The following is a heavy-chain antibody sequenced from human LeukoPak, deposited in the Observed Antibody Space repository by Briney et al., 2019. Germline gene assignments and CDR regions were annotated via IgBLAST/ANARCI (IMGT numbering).Heavy chain of an antibody. CDR2: ISWNSGSI. D-gene: IGHD6-13*01. J-gene: IGHJ4*02. V-gene: IGHV3-9*01. CDR1: GFTFDDYA. CDR3: AKGAAADAMFFDY. Sequence: GRSLRLSCAASGFTFDDYAMHWVRQAPGKGLEWVSGISWNSGSIGYADSVKGRFTISRDNAKNSLYLQMNSLRAEDTALYYCAKGAAADAMFFDYWGQGTLVTVSS.